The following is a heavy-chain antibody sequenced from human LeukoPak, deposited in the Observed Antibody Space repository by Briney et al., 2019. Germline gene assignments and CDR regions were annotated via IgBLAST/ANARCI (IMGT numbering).Heavy chain of an antibody. CDR3: ARSSSSWLLFDY. V-gene: IGHV3-53*01. CDR2: MYTDGST. J-gene: IGHJ4*02. CDR1: GFTVSSYY. D-gene: IGHD6-13*01. Sequence: PGGSLRLSCAASGFTVSSYYVSWVRQGPGKGLEWVSVMYTDGSTHYADSVKGRFTISRDNSKNTLYLQMNSLRVEDTALYYCARSSSSWLLFDYWGQGTLVTVSP.